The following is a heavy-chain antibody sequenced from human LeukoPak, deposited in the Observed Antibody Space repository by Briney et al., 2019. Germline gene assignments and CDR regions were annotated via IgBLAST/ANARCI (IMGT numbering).Heavy chain of an antibody. D-gene: IGHD3-22*01. J-gene: IGHJ4*02. CDR3: ARDLGTYYYDSSGYY. CDR1: GFTFSSYS. Sequence: PGGSLRLSCAASGFTFSSYSMNWVRQAPGKGLEWVSSISSSSSYIYYADSVKGRFTISRDNAKNSLYLQMNSLRAEDTAVYYCARDLGTYYYDSSGYYWGQGTLVTVSS. V-gene: IGHV3-21*01. CDR2: ISSSSSYI.